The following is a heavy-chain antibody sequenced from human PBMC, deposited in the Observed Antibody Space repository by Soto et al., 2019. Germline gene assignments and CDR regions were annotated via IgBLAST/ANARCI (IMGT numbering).Heavy chain of an antibody. V-gene: IGHV3-9*01. CDR3: AKGSSGWPYYYYGMDV. CDR2: ISWNSGSI. CDR1: GVTFKDYG. J-gene: IGHJ6*02. D-gene: IGHD6-19*01. Sequence: GGSLRLSCGAPGVTFKDYGMHWVRQAPGKGLEWVSGISWNSGSIGYADSVKGRFTISRDNAKNSLYLQMNSLRAEDTALYYCAKGSSGWPYYYYGMDVWGQGTTVTVSS.